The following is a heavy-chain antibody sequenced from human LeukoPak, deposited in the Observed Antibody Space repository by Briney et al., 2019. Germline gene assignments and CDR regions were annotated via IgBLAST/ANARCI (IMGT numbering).Heavy chain of an antibody. D-gene: IGHD1-26*01. J-gene: IGHJ4*02. CDR2: IKQDGSEK. CDR1: GFTFSSYW. V-gene: IGHV3-7*01. CDR3: AREQGSYFFRFAY. Sequence: GGSLRLSCAASGFTFSSYWMSWVRQAPGKGLEWVANIKQDGSEKYYVDSVKGRFTISRDNAKNSLYLQMNSMRAEDTAVYYCAREQGSYFFRFAYWGQGTLVTVSS.